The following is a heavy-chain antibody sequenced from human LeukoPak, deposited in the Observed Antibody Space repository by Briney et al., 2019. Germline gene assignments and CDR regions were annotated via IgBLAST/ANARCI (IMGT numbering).Heavy chain of an antibody. D-gene: IGHD3-10*01. J-gene: IGHJ4*02. CDR3: ASQAGSGPRLLIIDS. V-gene: IGHV3-48*02. Sequence: GGSLRLSCAASGFTFNSYSMNWVRQAPGKGLEWISYVSSSGSPIYYADSVKGRFTISRDNVKKSLSLQMNSLRDEDTAIYYCASQAGSGPRLLIIDSWGQGTLVTVSS. CDR1: GFTFNSYS. CDR2: VSSSGSPI.